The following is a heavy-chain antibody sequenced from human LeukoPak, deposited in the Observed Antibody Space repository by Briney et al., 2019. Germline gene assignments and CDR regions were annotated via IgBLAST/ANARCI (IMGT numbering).Heavy chain of an antibody. V-gene: IGHV4-59*01. CDR1: GGSISSYY. CDR2: IYYSGST. D-gene: IGHD6-19*01. CDR3: ARGGIKLYSSGYDY. Sequence: PSETLSLTCTVSGGSISSYYWSWIRQPPGKGLEWIGYIYYSGSTNYNPSLKSRVTISVDTSKNQFSLKLSSVTAADTAMYYCARGGIKLYSSGYDYWGQGTLVTVSS. J-gene: IGHJ4*02.